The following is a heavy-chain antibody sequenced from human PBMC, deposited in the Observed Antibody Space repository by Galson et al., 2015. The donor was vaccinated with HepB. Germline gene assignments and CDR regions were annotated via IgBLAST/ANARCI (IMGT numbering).Heavy chain of an antibody. CDR1: GFTFSSYS. Sequence: SLRLSCAASGFTFSSYSMNWVRQAPGKGLEWVSYISSSSSTMYYADSVKGRFTISRDNAKNSLYLQMNSLRAEDTAVYYCARNLNYYDSSGYTFDAFDIWGQGTMVTVSS. J-gene: IGHJ3*02. CDR3: ARNLNYYDSSGYTFDAFDI. D-gene: IGHD3-22*01. V-gene: IGHV3-48*01. CDR2: ISSSSSTM.